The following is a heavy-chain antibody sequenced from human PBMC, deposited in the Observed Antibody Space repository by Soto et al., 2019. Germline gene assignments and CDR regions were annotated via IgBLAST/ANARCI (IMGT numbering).Heavy chain of an antibody. Sequence: ASVKVSCKVSGYTLTELSMHWVRQAPGKGLEWMGGFDPEDGETIYAQKFQGRVTMTEDTSADTAYMELSSLRSEDTAVYYCATDLPGIAAAGGPDYYYYYGMDVWGQGTTVTLSS. D-gene: IGHD6-13*01. CDR1: GYTLTELS. CDR2: FDPEDGET. J-gene: IGHJ6*02. V-gene: IGHV1-24*01. CDR3: ATDLPGIAAAGGPDYYYYYGMDV.